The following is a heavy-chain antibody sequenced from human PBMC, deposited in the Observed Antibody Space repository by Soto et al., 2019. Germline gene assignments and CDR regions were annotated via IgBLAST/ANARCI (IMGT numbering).Heavy chain of an antibody. V-gene: IGHV3-33*01. Sequence: GGSLRLSCAASGFTFSSYGMHWVRQAPGKGLEWVAVIWYDGSNKYYADSVKGRFTISRDNSKNTLYLQMNSLRAEDTAVYYCARDLLAVAGTYWGQGTLVTVSS. D-gene: IGHD6-19*01. CDR3: ARDLLAVAGTY. J-gene: IGHJ4*02. CDR1: GFTFSSYG. CDR2: IWYDGSNK.